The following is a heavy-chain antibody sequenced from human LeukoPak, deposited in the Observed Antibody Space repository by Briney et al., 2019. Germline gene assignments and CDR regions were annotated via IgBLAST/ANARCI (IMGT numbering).Heavy chain of an antibody. CDR1: GYTFTSYD. D-gene: IGHD2-15*01. CDR2: INPNSGNT. J-gene: IGHJ6*03. V-gene: IGHV1-8*01. Sequence: VASVKVSCKASGYTFTSYDINWVRQATGQGLEWMGWINPNSGNTGYAQKFQGRVTMTRNTSISTAYMELSSLRSEDTAVYYCARGLPYCYYMDVWGKGTTVTVSS. CDR3: ARGLPYCYYMDV.